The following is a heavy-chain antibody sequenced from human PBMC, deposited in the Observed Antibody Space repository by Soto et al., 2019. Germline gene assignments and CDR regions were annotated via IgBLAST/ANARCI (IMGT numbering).Heavy chain of an antibody. Sequence: EVQLVESGGGLVQPGGSLRLSCAASGFTFSNYEMNWVRQAPGKGLEWVSYISSSGSNIYYADSVKGRFTVSSDNAKNSLNLQMNSLRDEDTAVYYCARDELGGYFDYWGQGTLVTVSS. CDR2: ISSSGSNI. CDR3: ARDELGGYFDY. J-gene: IGHJ4*03. V-gene: IGHV3-48*03. D-gene: IGHD6-6*01. CDR1: GFTFSNYE.